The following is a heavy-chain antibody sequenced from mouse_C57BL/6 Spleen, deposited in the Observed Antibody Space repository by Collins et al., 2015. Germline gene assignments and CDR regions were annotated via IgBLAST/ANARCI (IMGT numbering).Heavy chain of an antibody. CDR3: ARGGGTTVVATNFGY. D-gene: IGHD1-1*01. Sequence: QVQLQQPGAELVMPEASVKLSCKASGYTFTSYWMHWVKQRPGQGLEWIGEIDPSDSYTNCNQKFKGKSTLTVDKSSSTAYMQLSSLTSEDSAVYYCARGGGTTVVATNFGYWGQGTTLTVSS. V-gene: IGHV1-69*01. CDR1: GYTFTSYW. CDR2: IDPSDSYT. J-gene: IGHJ2*01.